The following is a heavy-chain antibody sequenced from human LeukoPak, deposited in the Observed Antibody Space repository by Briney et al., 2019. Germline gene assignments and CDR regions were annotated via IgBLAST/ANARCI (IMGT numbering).Heavy chain of an antibody. CDR1: GFTFSSYA. D-gene: IGHD4-17*01. V-gene: IGHV3-30*04. CDR2: ISYDGSNK. J-gene: IGHJ4*02. CDR3: ARSNLDGDYGDHRPFNY. Sequence: GGSLRLSCAASGFTFSSYAMHWVRQAPGNGLEWVALISYDGSNKYYADSVKGRFTISRDNSKSTLYLQMNSLRAEDTAVYYCARSNLDGDYGDHRPFNYWGQGTLVTVSS.